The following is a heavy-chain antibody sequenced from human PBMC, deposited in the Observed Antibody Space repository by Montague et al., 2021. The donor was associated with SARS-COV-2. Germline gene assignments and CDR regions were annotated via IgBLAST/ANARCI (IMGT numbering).Heavy chain of an antibody. CDR2: IYYSGST. V-gene: IGHV4-39*01. CDR3: AIEVGAMVDYYGMDV. Sequence: SETLSLTCTVSGGSISSSSYYWGWIRQPPGKGLEWIGSIYYSGSTYYNPSLKSRVTISVDTSKNQFSLKLSSVTAADTAVYYCAIEVGAMVDYYGMDVWGQGTPVTVSS. CDR1: GGSISSSSYY. D-gene: IGHD1-26*01. J-gene: IGHJ6*02.